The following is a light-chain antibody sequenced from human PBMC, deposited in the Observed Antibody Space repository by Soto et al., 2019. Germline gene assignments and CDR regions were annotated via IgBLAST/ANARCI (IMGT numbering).Light chain of an antibody. CDR1: QSVSSN. Sequence: EIVMPQSPATLSVSPGERATLSCRASQSVSSNLAWYQQKPGQAPRLLIYGASTRATGIPARFSGSGSGTEFTLTISSLQSEDFAVYDCQQYNNWPPGTFGQGTKVEIK. CDR3: QQYNNWPPGT. CDR2: GAS. J-gene: IGKJ1*01. V-gene: IGKV3-15*01.